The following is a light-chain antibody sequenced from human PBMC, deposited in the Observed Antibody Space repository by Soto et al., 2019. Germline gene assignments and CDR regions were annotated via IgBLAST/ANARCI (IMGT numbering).Light chain of an antibody. CDR2: SDN. CDR3: AAWDDSLNGVV. Sequence: QLVLTQPPSASGTPGQRVTISCSGSSSNIGSNTVKWYQQLPGTAPKVLIYSDNQRPSGVPDRFSGSKSGTSASLAISGLQSEDEADYYCAAWDDSLNGVVFGGGTKVTVL. CDR1: SSNIGSNT. V-gene: IGLV1-44*01. J-gene: IGLJ2*01.